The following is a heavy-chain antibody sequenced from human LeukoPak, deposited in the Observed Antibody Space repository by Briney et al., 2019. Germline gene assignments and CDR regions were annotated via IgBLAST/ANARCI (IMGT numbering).Heavy chain of an antibody. CDR1: GYTFTSYD. J-gene: IGHJ4*02. V-gene: IGHV1-8*01. CDR2: MNPNSGNT. CDR3: ANTPKGDYYDSSGYYYKYYFDY. Sequence: ASVKVSCKASGYTFTSYDINWVRQATGQGLEWMGWMNPNSGNTGYAQKFQGRVTMTRNTSISTAYMELSSLRSEDTAVYYCANTPKGDYYDSSGYYYKYYFDYWGQGTLVTVSS. D-gene: IGHD3-22*01.